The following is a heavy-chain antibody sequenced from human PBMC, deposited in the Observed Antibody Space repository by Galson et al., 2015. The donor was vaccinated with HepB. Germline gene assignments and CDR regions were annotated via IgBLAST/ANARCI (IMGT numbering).Heavy chain of an antibody. J-gene: IGHJ6*02. CDR1: GYTFTGYY. CDR3: ARDLRYDPGGGASDYGMDV. V-gene: IGHV1-2*04. D-gene: IGHD3-16*01. CDR2: INPNSGGT. Sequence: SVKVSCKASGYTFTGYYMHWVRQAPGQGLEWMGWINPNSGGTNYAQKFQGWVTMTRDTSISTAYMELSRLRSDDTAVYYCARDLRYDPGGGASDYGMDVWGQGTTVTVSS.